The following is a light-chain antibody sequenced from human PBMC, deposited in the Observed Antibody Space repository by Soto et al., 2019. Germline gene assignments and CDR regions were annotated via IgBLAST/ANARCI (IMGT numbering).Light chain of an antibody. Sequence: QSALTQPAAVSGSPRQSITIACTGTSTDVGGYNYVSWYQQHPGEAPKLIIYAASFRPSGVPDRFSGSKSGTSASLAITGLQAEDEADYYCQSYDSSLSAYVFGTGTKLTVL. V-gene: IGLV2-14*03. CDR3: QSYDSSLSAYV. CDR2: AAS. CDR1: STDVGGYNY. J-gene: IGLJ1*01.